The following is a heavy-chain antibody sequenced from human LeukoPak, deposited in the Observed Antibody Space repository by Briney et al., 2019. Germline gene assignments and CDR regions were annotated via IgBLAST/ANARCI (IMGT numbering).Heavy chain of an antibody. D-gene: IGHD2-2*01. Sequence: ASVTVSCKASGYTFTSYGISWVRQAPGQGREGMGWISAYNGNTNYAQKLQGRVTITTDTSTSTAYMELRSLRSDDTAVYYCARDPGEGTCSSTSCYGDWYYYYGMDVWGKGTTVTVSS. J-gene: IGHJ6*04. CDR2: ISAYNGNT. CDR3: ARDPGEGTCSSTSCYGDWYYYYGMDV. V-gene: IGHV1-18*04. CDR1: GYTFTSYG.